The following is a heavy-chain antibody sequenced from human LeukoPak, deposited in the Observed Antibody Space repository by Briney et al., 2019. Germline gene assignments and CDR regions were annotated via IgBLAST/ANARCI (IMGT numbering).Heavy chain of an antibody. CDR2: IRYDGSNK. Sequence: PGGSLRLSCAASGFTFSSYGMHWVRQAPGKGLEWVAFIRYDGSNKYYADSVKGRFTISRDNSKNTLYLQMNSLRAEDTAVYYWSKALGGTFGYFDCWVQGTLVTVSS. CDR1: GFTFSSYG. V-gene: IGHV3-30*02. CDR3: SKALGGTFGYFDC. D-gene: IGHD3-10*01. J-gene: IGHJ4*02.